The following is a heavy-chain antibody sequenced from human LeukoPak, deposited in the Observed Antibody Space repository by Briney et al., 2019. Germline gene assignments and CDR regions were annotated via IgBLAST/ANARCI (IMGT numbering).Heavy chain of an antibody. J-gene: IGHJ5*02. CDR3: ARLVTGTTVINSGWFDP. D-gene: IGHD4-23*01. CDR2: ISSGGNT. CDR1: GFTVSSNY. Sequence: AGSLRLSCAASGFTVSSNYMTWVRQAPGKGLEWASVISSGGNTYYADSVKGRFSISRDNSKNTVYLQMNSLRAEDTAVYYCARLVTGTTVINSGWFDPWGQGTLVTVSS. V-gene: IGHV3-66*04.